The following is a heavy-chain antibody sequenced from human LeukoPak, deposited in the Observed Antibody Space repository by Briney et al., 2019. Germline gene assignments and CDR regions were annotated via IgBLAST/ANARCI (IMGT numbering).Heavy chain of an antibody. V-gene: IGHV4-31*03. CDR2: IYYSGST. CDR3: ARGGDYVWGDPGDY. J-gene: IGHJ4*02. D-gene: IGHD3-16*01. CDR1: GGSISSGGYY. Sequence: SETLSLTCTVSGGSISSGGYYWNWIRQHPGKGLEWIGYIYYSGSTYYNPSLKSRVTISVDTSKNQFSLKLSSVTAADTAVYYCARGGDYVWGDPGDYWGQGTLVTVSS.